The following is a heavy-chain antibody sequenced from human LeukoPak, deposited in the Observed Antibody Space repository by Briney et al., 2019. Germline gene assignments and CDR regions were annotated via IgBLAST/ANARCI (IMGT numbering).Heavy chain of an antibody. CDR3: ARPSTDYVWGSYRTGAFDI. CDR2: IYYSGST. Sequence: KPSETQSLTCTVSGGSISSSNYHWGWTGQPPGKGLEWIGSIYYSGSTYYNPSLKSRVTISVDTSKNQFSLKLSSVTAADTAVYYCARPSTDYVWGSYRTGAFDIWGQGTMVTVSS. D-gene: IGHD3-16*02. CDR1: GGSISSSNYH. J-gene: IGHJ3*02. V-gene: IGHV4-39*01.